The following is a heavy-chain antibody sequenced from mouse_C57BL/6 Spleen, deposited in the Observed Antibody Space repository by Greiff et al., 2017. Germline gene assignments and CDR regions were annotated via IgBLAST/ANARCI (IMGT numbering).Heavy chain of an antibody. CDR2: IHPTSGST. Sequence: QVQLQQPGAELVKPGASVKLSCKASGYTFTSYWMHWVKQRPGQGLEWIGMIHPTSGSTNYNEKFKGKATLTVDKSSSTAYMQLSSLTSEDSAVYYCARDYYGSSPWFDYWGQGTLVTVSA. J-gene: IGHJ3*01. CDR1: GYTFTSYW. D-gene: IGHD1-1*01. CDR3: ARDYYGSSPWFDY. V-gene: IGHV1-64*01.